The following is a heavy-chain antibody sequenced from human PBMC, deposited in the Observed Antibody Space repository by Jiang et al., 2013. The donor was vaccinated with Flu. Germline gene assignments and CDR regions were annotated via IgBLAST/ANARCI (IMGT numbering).Heavy chain of an antibody. J-gene: IGHJ4*02. D-gene: IGHD1-26*01. Sequence: YISSSSSTIYYADSVKGRFTISRDNAKNSLYLQMNSLRAEDTAVYYCARDPKAGARWELPPWDYFDYWGQGTLVTVSS. CDR3: ARDPKAGARWELPPWDYFDY. CDR2: ISSSSSTI. V-gene: IGHV3-48*01.